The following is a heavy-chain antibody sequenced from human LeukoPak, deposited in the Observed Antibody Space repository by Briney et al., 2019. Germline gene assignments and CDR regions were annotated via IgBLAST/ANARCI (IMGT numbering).Heavy chain of an antibody. J-gene: IGHJ3*02. Sequence: GGSLSLSCAASGRTFRDYDINWVRQAPGKGLEWVSYISGSRATIHYAVSLRCRFTISRDNAKNSLYLQMNRLRAEDTAVYYCARDLVSGAYTFDIWGQGTMVTVSS. CDR1: GRTFRDYD. CDR3: ARDLVSGAYTFDI. D-gene: IGHD3-16*01. V-gene: IGHV3-48*03. CDR2: ISGSRATI.